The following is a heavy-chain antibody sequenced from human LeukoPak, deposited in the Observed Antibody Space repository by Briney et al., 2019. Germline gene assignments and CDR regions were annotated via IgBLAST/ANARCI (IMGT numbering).Heavy chain of an antibody. CDR1: DGSISSYY. J-gene: IGHJ4*02. V-gene: IGHV4-59*01. CDR2: IYYSGST. Sequence: PSETLSLTCTVSDGSISSYYWSWIRQPPGKGLEWIGYIYYSGSTNYNPSLKSRVTISVDTSKNQFTLKLSSVTAADTAVYYCARDQHFGSGSYFLDYWGQGTLVTVSS. CDR3: ARDQHFGSGSYFLDY. D-gene: IGHD3-10*01.